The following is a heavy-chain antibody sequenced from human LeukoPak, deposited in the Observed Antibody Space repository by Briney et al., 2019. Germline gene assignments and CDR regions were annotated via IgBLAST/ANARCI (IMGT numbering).Heavy chain of an antibody. V-gene: IGHV1-8*02. CDR2: INPNSGNT. CDR3: ARGNVRRSWYVVVMYYMDV. D-gene: IGHD6-13*01. J-gene: IGHJ6*03. Sequence: ASVKVSCKASGYTFTSNAIPGISWVRQAPGQGLEWMGWINPNSGNTGYAQKFQGRVTMTRNTSISTAYMELSSLRSEDTAVYYCARGNVRRSWYVVVMYYMDVWGKGTTVTISS. CDR1: GYTFTSNAIPG.